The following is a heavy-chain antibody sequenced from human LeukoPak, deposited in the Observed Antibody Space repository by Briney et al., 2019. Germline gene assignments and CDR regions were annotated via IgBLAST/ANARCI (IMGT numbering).Heavy chain of an antibody. D-gene: IGHD6-6*01. CDR3: ARMGGSPWIFDY. CDR2: IYYSGST. J-gene: IGHJ4*02. CDR1: GGSISSYY. Sequence: SETLSLTCTVYGGSISSYYWSWIRQPPGKGLEWIGYIYYSGSTNYNPSLKSRVTISVDMSKNQFSLKLSSVTAADTAVYYCARMGGSPWIFDYWGQGTLVTVSS. V-gene: IGHV4-59*01.